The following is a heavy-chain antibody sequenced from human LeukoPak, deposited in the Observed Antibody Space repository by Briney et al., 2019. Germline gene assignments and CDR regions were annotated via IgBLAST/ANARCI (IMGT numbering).Heavy chain of an antibody. CDR2: IYTSGST. Sequence: SETLSLTCTVSGGSISSYYWSWIRQPAGKGLEWIGRIYTSGSTNYNPSLKSRVTMSVDTSKNQFSLKLSSVTAADTAVYYCARIRSSSSSFYYYYYYYMDVWGKGTTVTVSS. V-gene: IGHV4-4*07. CDR3: ARIRSSSSSFYYYYYYYMDV. CDR1: GGSISSYY. D-gene: IGHD6-6*01. J-gene: IGHJ6*03.